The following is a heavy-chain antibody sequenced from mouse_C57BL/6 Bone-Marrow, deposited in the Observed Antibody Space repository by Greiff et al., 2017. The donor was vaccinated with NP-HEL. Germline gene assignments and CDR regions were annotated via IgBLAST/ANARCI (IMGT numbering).Heavy chain of an antibody. CDR1: GYSITSGYY. D-gene: IGHD1-1*01. CDR2: ISYDGSN. J-gene: IGHJ3*01. V-gene: IGHV3-6*01. CDR3: ARDRYGSSLAWFAY. Sequence: DVKLVESGPGLVKPSQSLSLTCSVTGYSITSGYYWNWIRQFPGNKLEWMGYISYDGSNNYNPSLKNRISITRYTSKNQFFLKLNAVTTEDTATYYCARDRYGSSLAWFAYWGQGTLVTVSA.